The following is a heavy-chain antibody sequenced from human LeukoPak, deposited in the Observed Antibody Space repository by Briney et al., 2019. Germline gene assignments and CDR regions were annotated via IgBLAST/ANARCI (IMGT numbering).Heavy chain of an antibody. CDR1: GGSISSGDYY. D-gene: IGHD3-10*01. Sequence: SETLSLTCTVSGGSISSGDYYWSWIRQPPGKGLEWMGYIYYSGSTYYNPSLKSRVTISVDTSKNQFSLKLSSVTAADTAVYYCARAVVWFGELLPYFDYWGQGTLVTVSS. J-gene: IGHJ4*02. CDR3: ARAVVWFGELLPYFDY. CDR2: IYYSGST. V-gene: IGHV4-30-4*01.